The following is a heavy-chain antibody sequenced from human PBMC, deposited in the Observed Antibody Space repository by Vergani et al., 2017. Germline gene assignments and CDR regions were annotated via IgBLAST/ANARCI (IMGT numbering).Heavy chain of an antibody. CDR1: GFGVTTYY. V-gene: IGHV3-66*02. D-gene: IGHD2-15*01. J-gene: IGHJ4*01. Sequence: VELLESGGGLAKPGGSLRVSCSASGFGVTTYYMSWFRQPQGKGLEWVSVIKSDGRTSYAESVRGRFTISRDTSRNAVYLQMNILRVEDTGVYYCTRSECSGTTCYGHYFDLWGHGILVTVSS. CDR3: TRSECSGTTCYGHYFDL. CDR2: IKSDGRT.